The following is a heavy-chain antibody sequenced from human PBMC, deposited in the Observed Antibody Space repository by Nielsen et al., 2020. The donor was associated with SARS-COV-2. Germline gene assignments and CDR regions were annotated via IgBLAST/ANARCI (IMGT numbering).Heavy chain of an antibody. Sequence: WIRQPPGKGLEWIGYIYHSGSTNYNPSLKSRVTISVDTSKNQFSLKLSSVTAADTAVYYCATTTLPVDIVATVNYYYYYGMDVWGQGTTVTVSS. CDR3: ATTTLPVDIVATVNYYYYYGMDV. V-gene: IGHV4-59*01. D-gene: IGHD5-12*01. CDR2: IYHSGST. J-gene: IGHJ6*02.